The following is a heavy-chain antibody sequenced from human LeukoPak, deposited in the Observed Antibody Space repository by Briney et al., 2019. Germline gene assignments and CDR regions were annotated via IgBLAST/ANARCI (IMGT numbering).Heavy chain of an antibody. D-gene: IGHD5-12*01. J-gene: IGHJ6*03. CDR2: ISSSGSYI. CDR3: ARFRGGYDFGRYYYYMDV. Sequence: PGGSLRLSCAASGFTFSSYSMNWVRQAPGKGLEWVSSISSSGSYIYYADSVKGRFTISRDNAKNSLYLQMNSLRAENTAVYYCARFRGGYDFGRYYYYMDVWGKGTTVTVSS. CDR1: GFTFSSYS. V-gene: IGHV3-21*01.